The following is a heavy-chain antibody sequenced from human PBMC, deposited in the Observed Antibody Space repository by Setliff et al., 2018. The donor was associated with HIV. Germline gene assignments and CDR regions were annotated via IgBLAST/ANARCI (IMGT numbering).Heavy chain of an antibody. V-gene: IGHV4-59*01. J-gene: IGHJ6*03. Sequence: SETLSLTCTISGDSISTYYWNWIRQPPGKGLEWIGYINYSGSTNYNPSLKSRVTISLDTSKNQFSLNLRSVTAADTAVYYCARDAEGVAAGAIYFYMDVWGKGTTVTVSS. CDR1: GDSISTYY. D-gene: IGHD2-8*01. CDR3: ARDAEGVAAGAIYFYMDV. CDR2: INYSGST.